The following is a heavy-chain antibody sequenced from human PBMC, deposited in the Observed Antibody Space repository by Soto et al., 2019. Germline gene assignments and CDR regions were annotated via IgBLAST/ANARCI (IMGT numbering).Heavy chain of an antibody. Sequence: EVRLLESGGGLVQPGGSLRLSCAASGFTFSTYAMTWVRQAPGKGLEWVSTVSGGAFSSYYADSVKGRFTISRDNSKNTLDLQMDSLRAEDTAVYYCAKLGYCYSASCSGFDYWGQGTLVTVSS. J-gene: IGHJ4*02. CDR1: GFTFSTYA. CDR3: AKLGYCYSASCSGFDY. CDR2: VSGGAFSS. V-gene: IGHV3-23*01. D-gene: IGHD2-2*01.